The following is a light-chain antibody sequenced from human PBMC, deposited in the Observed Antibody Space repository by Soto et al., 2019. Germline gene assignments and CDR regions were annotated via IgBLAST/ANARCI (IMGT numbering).Light chain of an antibody. Sequence: DIQMTQSPSTLSASVGDRVTITCRASQSISSWLAWYQQKPGKAPKLLIYDASSLESGVPSRFSGSGSGTEFTLTISSLQPDDFATYYCQQYNSYPSLRTFGGGTKVDIK. CDR1: QSISSW. CDR3: QQYNSYPSLRT. J-gene: IGKJ4*01. V-gene: IGKV1-5*01. CDR2: DAS.